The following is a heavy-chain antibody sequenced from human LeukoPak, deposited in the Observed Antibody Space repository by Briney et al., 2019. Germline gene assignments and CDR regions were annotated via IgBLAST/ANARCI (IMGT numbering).Heavy chain of an antibody. CDR1: GFTFSDYY. CDR2: IGNKATRFTT. CDR3: TRGYSGVAVYAFDI. J-gene: IGHJ3*02. Sequence: PGGSLRLSCAASGFTFSDYYMSWIRQPPGKGLEWVGRIGNKATRFTTEYAASVKGRFTISRDDSQNSLSLQMNSLKTEDTAVYYCTRGYSGVAVYAFDIWGQGTMVTVSS. V-gene: IGHV3-72*01. D-gene: IGHD1-26*01.